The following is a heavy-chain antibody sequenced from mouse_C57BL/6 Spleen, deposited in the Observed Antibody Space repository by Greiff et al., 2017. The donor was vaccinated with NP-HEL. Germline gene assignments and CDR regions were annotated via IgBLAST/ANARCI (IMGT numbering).Heavy chain of an antibody. J-gene: IGHJ2*01. CDR2: IWTGGGT. CDR1: GFSFTSYA. CDR3: ARNAGEGYWLFFDY. Sequence: VQLQQSGPGLVAPSQSLSITCTVSGFSFTSYAISWVRQPPGKGLEWLGVIWTGGGTNYNSALKSRLSISKDNSKSQVFLKMNSLQTDDTARYYCARNAGEGYWLFFDYWGQGTTLTVSS. D-gene: IGHD2-3*01. V-gene: IGHV2-9-1*01.